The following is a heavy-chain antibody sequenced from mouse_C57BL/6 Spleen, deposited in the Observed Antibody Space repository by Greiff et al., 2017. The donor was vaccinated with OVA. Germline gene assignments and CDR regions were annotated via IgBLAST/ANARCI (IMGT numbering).Heavy chain of an antibody. V-gene: IGHV1-26*01. CDR2: INPNNGGT. CDR3: AKDDYDVAAWFAY. CDR1: GYTFTDYY. Sequence: EVQLQQSGPELVKPGASVKISCKASGYTFTDYYMNWVKQSHGKSLEWIGDINPNNGGTSYNQKFKGKATLTVDKSSSTAYMELRSLTSEDSAVYYCAKDDYDVAAWFAYWGQGTLVTVSA. D-gene: IGHD2-4*01. J-gene: IGHJ3*01.